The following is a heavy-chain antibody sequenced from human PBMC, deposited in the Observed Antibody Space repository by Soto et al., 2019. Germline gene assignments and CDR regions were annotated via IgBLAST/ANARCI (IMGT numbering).Heavy chain of an antibody. Sequence: GGSLRLSCAASGFTFSSYAMSWVRQAPGKGLEWVSAISGSGGSTYYADSVKGRFTISRDNSKNTLYLQMNSLRAEDTAVYYCAKSQLLRYFDWSHEGHYFDYWGQGTLVTVSS. V-gene: IGHV3-23*01. CDR1: GFTFSSYA. J-gene: IGHJ4*02. CDR3: AKSQLLRYFDWSHEGHYFDY. D-gene: IGHD3-9*01. CDR2: ISGSGGST.